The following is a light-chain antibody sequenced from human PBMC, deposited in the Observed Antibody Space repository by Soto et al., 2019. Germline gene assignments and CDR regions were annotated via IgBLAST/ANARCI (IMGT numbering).Light chain of an antibody. CDR2: GAS. J-gene: IGKJ4*01. CDR1: QSVSSSS. V-gene: IGKV3-20*01. CDR3: QQYNKSPPGLT. Sequence: EIVLTQSPGTLSLSPGDRATLSCRASQSVSSSSLAWYQQKPGQAPRLLIYGASSRATGIPDRFSGSGSGTDFTLTISRLEPEDFALYYCQQYNKSPPGLTFGGGTKVDIK.